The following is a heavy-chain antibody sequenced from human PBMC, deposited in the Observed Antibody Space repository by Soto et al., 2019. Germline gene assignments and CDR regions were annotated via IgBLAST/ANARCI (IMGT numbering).Heavy chain of an antibody. D-gene: IGHD3-22*01. J-gene: IGHJ4*02. Sequence: PGQSLKISCKGSGYSFAGYWITWVRQKPGKGLEWMGRIDPRDSQTYYSPSFRGHVTISVTKSITTVFLQWSSLRASDTDMYYCARQIYDSDTGPNFQYYFDSWGQGTPVTVSS. CDR3: ARQIYDSDTGPNFQYYFDS. V-gene: IGHV5-10-1*01. CDR1: GYSFAGYW. CDR2: IDPRDSQT.